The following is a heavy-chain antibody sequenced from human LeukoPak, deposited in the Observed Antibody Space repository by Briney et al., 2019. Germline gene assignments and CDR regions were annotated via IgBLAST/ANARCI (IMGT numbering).Heavy chain of an antibody. D-gene: IGHD6-19*01. J-gene: IGHJ4*02. CDR1: GFTFSTYA. CDR3: ARGAVAGLYYFDY. Sequence: PGGSLRLSCAASGFTFSTYAMSWVRQAPGEGLEWVSGIIGNAGSTYYADSVKGRFTISRDNAKNSLYLQMNSLRADDTGIYYCARGAVAGLYYFDYWGQGTLVTVSS. CDR2: IIGNAGST. V-gene: IGHV3-23*01.